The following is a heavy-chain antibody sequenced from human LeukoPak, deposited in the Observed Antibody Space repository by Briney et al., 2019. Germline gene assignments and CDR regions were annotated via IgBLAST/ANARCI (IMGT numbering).Heavy chain of an antibody. CDR3: ARDYGGPFDY. V-gene: IGHV3-48*03. CDR2: ISSSGSTI. J-gene: IGHJ4*02. Sequence: GGSLRLSCAASGFTFSSYEMNWVRQAPGKGLEWVSYISSSGSTIYYGDSVKGRFTISRDNAKKSLYLQMNNLRAEDTAVYYCARDYGGPFDYWGRGTLVTVSS. D-gene: IGHD4-23*01. CDR1: GFTFSSYE.